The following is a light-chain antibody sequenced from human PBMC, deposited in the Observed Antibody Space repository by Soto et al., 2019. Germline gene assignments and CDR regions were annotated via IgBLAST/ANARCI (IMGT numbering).Light chain of an antibody. CDR3: QHYNNWPQYT. CDR1: QSVSTN. Sequence: EIVMTQSPATLSVSPGERATLSCRASQSVSTNLAWYQQKPGQAPRLLIYGASTRATDIPARFSGSGSGTEFTLTISSLQSEDFAVYYCQHYNNWPQYTFGRGTKLEIK. V-gene: IGKV3-15*01. J-gene: IGKJ2*01. CDR2: GAS.